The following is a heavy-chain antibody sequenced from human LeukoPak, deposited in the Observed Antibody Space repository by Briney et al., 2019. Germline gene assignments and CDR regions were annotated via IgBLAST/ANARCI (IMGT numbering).Heavy chain of an antibody. CDR3: ARVGSGSYDV. CDR2: IYTSGST. J-gene: IGHJ4*02. D-gene: IGHD1-26*01. CDR1: GGSISSGSYY. V-gene: IGHV4-61*02. Sequence: SQTLSLTCTVSGGSISSGSYYWSWIRQPAGKGLEWIGRIYTSGSTNYNPSLKSRVTISVDTSKNQFSLKLSSVTAADTAVYYCARVGSGSYDVWGQGSLVTVSS.